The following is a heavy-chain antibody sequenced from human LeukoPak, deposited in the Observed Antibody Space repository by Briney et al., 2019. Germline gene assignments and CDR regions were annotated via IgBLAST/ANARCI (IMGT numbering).Heavy chain of an antibody. CDR1: GFTFSDYY. J-gene: IGHJ5*02. CDR2: ISSSGSTI. V-gene: IGHV3-11*01. Sequence: GGSLRLSCAASGFTFSDYYMSWIRQALGKGLEWVSYISSSGSTIYYADSVKGRFTISRDNAKNSLYLQMNSLRAEDTAVYYCARGAPRGPGDLDWFDPWGQGTLVTVSS. CDR3: ARGAPRGPGDLDWFDP. D-gene: IGHD7-27*01.